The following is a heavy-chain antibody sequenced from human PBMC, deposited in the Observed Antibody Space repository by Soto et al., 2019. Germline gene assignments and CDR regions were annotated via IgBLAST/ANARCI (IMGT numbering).Heavy chain of an antibody. V-gene: IGHV3-9*01. J-gene: IGHJ4*02. Sequence: EVQLVESGGCLVQPGRSLRLACEASGFMFDNSGMHWVRQAPGKGLEWVSGISWNGVNIGYADSVKGRFSISRDNAKDSLFLQMNSLRPDDTAFYYCVKAGVRDLIVEVPVYFDIWGQGTLVTVSS. CDR1: GFMFDNSG. D-gene: IGHD2-21*01. CDR2: ISWNGVNI. CDR3: VKAGVRDLIVEVPVYFDI.